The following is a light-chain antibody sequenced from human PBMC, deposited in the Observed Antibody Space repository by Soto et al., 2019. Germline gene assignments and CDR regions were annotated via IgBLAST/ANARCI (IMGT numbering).Light chain of an antibody. J-gene: IGKJ1*01. CDR3: QKYNSAPRT. CDR2: AAS. V-gene: IGKV1-27*01. Sequence: DIQMTQSPSSLSASVGDRVTITCRASEVISDYLAWYQQKPGKVPKLLIYAASTLQSGVPSRFSGSGSGTDFTLTISSLQPEDAATYYCQKYNSAPRTFGQGSKVEIK. CDR1: EVISDY.